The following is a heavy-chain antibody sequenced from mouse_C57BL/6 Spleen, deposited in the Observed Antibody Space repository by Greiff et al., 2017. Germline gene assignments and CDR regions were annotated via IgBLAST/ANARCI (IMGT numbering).Heavy chain of an antibody. V-gene: IGHV1-62-2*01. CDR1: GYTFTEYT. D-gene: IGHD2-2*01. CDR3: ERHEDDYGYGNYFDY. J-gene: IGHJ2*01. Sequence: QVQLKQSGAELVKPGASVKLSCKASGYTFTEYTIHWVKQRSGQGLEWIGWFYPGSGSIKYNEKFKDKATLTADKSSSTVYMELSRLASEDSAVYFSERHEDDYGYGNYFDYWGQGTTLTVSS. CDR2: FYPGSGSI.